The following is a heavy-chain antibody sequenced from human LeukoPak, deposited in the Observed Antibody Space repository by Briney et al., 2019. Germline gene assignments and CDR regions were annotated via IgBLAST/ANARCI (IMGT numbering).Heavy chain of an antibody. CDR2: VYNSGST. J-gene: IGHJ3*02. Sequence: PSQTLSLTCSVSGGSISSASYYWSWIRQPAGKGLEWIGRVYNSGSTNYNPSLKSRVTISLDTSKNQFFLNLSSVTAADTAVYYCARDRAPILLWFGETRNDAFDIWGQGTMVTVSS. CDR1: GGSISSASYY. V-gene: IGHV4-61*02. D-gene: IGHD3-10*01. CDR3: ARDRAPILLWFGETRNDAFDI.